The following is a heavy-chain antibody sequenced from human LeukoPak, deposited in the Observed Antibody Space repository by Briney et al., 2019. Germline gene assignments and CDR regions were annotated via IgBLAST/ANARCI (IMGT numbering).Heavy chain of an antibody. J-gene: IGHJ4*02. Sequence: SETLSLTCTVFGGSISTYYWSWIRQAPGKGLEWIGYIYYGGNSNPNPSLKSRVAMSLDTSKNQFSLKLSSVTAADTAVYYCARNGRGYSFDYWGQGTLVSVSS. CDR3: ARNGRGYSFDY. CDR1: GGSISTYY. CDR2: IYYGGNS. V-gene: IGHV4-59*01. D-gene: IGHD2-8*01.